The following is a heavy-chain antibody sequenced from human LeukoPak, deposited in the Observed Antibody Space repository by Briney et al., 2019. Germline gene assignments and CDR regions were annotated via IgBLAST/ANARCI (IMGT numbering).Heavy chain of an antibody. CDR3: ARAKVSGYYGSGQNWFDP. CDR1: GFTVSSNY. CDR2: IYTSGNT. D-gene: IGHD3-10*01. J-gene: IGHJ5*02. V-gene: IGHV3-66*01. Sequence: GGSLRLSCAASGFTVSSNYMTWVRQAPGKGLEWVSVIYTSGNTYYADSVKGRFTISRDNSKNTLYLQMNSLRAEDTAVYYCARAKVSGYYGSGQNWFDPWGQGTLAIVSS.